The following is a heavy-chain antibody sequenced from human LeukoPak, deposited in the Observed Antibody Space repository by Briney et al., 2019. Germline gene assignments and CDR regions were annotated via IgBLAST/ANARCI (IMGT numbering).Heavy chain of an antibody. V-gene: IGHV3-23*01. CDR2: ISGSGGST. Sequence: GGSLRLSCAASGFTFSSYSMSWVRQAPGKGLEWVSAISGSGGSTYYADSVKGRFTISRDNANNSLYLQMHSLRAEDTAVYYCARAAGGYNYGPFDYWGQGTLVTVSS. D-gene: IGHD5-18*01. CDR3: ARAAGGYNYGPFDY. J-gene: IGHJ4*02. CDR1: GFTFSSYS.